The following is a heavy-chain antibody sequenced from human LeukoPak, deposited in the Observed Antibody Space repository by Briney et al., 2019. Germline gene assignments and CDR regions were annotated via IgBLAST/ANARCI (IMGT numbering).Heavy chain of an antibody. CDR2: IHYSGST. D-gene: IGHD5-18*01. CDR3: ARTTEGGYTYDYFYYYYMDV. J-gene: IGHJ6*03. CDR1: GGSINSYY. V-gene: IGHV4-59*01. Sequence: SETLSLTRTVSGGSINSYYWSWIRQPPGKGLEWIGYIHYSGSTHYNPSLKSRVTISVDSSKNQFSLKLSSVTAADTAVYYCARTTEGGYTYDYFYYYYMDVWGKGTTVTISS.